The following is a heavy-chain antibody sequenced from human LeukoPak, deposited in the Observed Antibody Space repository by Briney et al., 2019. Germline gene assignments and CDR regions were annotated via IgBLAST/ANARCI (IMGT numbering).Heavy chain of an antibody. Sequence: GGSLRLSCAASGFTVSSDHMSWVRQAPGKGLEWVSVIYSGGSTYYADSVKGRFTISRDNSKNTLYLQMNSLRAGDTAVYYCAKAMGATLFDYWGQGTLVTVSS. D-gene: IGHD1-26*01. CDR2: IYSGGST. CDR1: GFTVSSDH. CDR3: AKAMGATLFDY. V-gene: IGHV3-53*01. J-gene: IGHJ4*02.